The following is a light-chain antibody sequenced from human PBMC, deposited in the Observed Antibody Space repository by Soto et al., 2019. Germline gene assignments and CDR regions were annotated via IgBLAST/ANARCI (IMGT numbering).Light chain of an antibody. CDR2: GNG. V-gene: IGLV1-40*01. CDR1: SSNIGAGYD. CDR3: QSYDSSLSGSEV. J-gene: IGLJ1*01. Sequence: QSALTQPPSVSGAPGQRVTLSCTGRSSNIGAGYDVHWYQQLPGTAPKLLIYGNGNRPSGVPDRFSGSKSGTSASLAITGLQAEDEADYYCQSYDSSLSGSEVFGTGTKLTVL.